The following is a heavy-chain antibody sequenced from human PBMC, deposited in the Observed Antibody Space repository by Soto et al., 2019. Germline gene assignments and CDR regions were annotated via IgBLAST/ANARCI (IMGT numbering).Heavy chain of an antibody. CDR2: ISYDGSNK. CDR3: ARDHFVVVPAAISYGMDV. V-gene: IGHV3-30-3*01. D-gene: IGHD2-2*01. J-gene: IGHJ6*02. CDR1: GFTFSSYA. Sequence: GWSLRLSCAASGFTFSSYAMHWVRQAPGKGLEWVAVISYDGSNKYYADSVKGRFTISRDNSKNTLYLQMNSLRAEDTAVYYCARDHFVVVPAAISYGMDVWGQGTTVIVSS.